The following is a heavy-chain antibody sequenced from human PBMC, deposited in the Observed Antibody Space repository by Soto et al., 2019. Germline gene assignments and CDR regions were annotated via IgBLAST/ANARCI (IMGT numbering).Heavy chain of an antibody. D-gene: IGHD2-15*01. Sequence: SETLSLTCTVSGGSISSYYWSWIRQPPGKGLEWIGYIYYSGSTNYNPSLKSRVTISVDTSKNQFSLKLSSVTAADTAVYYCARGWVAATGFDYWGQGTLVTVSS. CDR3: ARGWVAATGFDY. V-gene: IGHV4-59*08. J-gene: IGHJ4*02. CDR1: GGSISSYY. CDR2: IYYSGST.